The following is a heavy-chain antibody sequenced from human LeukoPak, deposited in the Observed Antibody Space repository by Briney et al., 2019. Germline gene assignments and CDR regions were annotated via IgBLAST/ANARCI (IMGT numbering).Heavy chain of an antibody. CDR1: GYTFSSYA. CDR2: IIPILGTA. CDR3: ARSPLEWLSKFDY. Sequence: SVKVSCKASGYTFSSYAISWVRQAPGQGLEWMGRIIPILGTANYAQKFQGRVTITTDESTSTAYMELSSLRSEDTAVYYCARSPLEWLSKFDYWGQGTLVTVSS. J-gene: IGHJ4*02. V-gene: IGHV1-69*11. D-gene: IGHD3-3*01.